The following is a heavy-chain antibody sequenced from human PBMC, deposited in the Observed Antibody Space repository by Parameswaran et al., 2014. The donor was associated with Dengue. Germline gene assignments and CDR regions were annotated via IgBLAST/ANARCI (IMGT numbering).Heavy chain of an antibody. V-gene: IGHV3-11*04. CDR2: ISSGGTTI. J-gene: IGHJ4*02. D-gene: IGHD6-19*01. CDR3: ARAGWLAPFDC. Sequence: RWIRSPPGKGPEWLSHISSGGTTIYYADSVKGRFTISTDNAQNSLFLQMNTLRAEDAAVYYCARAGWLAPFDCWGQGTLVTVSS.